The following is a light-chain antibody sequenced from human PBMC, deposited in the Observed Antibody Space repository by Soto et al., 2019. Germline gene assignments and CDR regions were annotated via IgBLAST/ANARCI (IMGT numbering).Light chain of an antibody. V-gene: IGLV2-14*01. CDR3: SSYTSSSTGII. CDR1: SSDVGGYNY. CDR2: DVS. J-gene: IGLJ1*01. Sequence: QSVLTQPASVSGSPRQSITISCTGTSSDVGGYNYVSWYQQHPGKAPKLMIYDVSNRPSGVSNRFSGSKSGNTASLTISGLQADDEADYYCSSYTSSSTGIIFGTGTKVTVL.